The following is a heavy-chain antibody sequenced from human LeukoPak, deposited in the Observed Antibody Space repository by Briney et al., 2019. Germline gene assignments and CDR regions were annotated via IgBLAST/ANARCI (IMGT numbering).Heavy chain of an antibody. CDR3: AKDRSSSWALDY. CDR1: GFTFSNYN. Sequence: GGSLRLSCAASGFTFSNYNMHWVRQAPGKGLEWVAVMSYDGSNKYYVDSVKGRFTISKDNSKNTLYLQMNSLRAEDTAVYYCAKDRSSSWALDYWGQGTLVTVSS. CDR2: MSYDGSNK. D-gene: IGHD6-13*01. J-gene: IGHJ4*02. V-gene: IGHV3-30*18.